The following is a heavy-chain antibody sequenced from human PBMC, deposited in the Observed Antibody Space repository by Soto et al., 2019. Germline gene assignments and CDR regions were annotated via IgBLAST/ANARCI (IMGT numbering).Heavy chain of an antibody. CDR3: ARDWGTPGRGSAVGYYYHYGMDV. V-gene: IGHV3-7*05. CDR1: GFPFTTFW. J-gene: IGHJ6*02. D-gene: IGHD6-19*01. CDR2: KRVVGSEK. Sequence: EVQLVESGGGLVQPGGSRGLSCLAFGFPFTTFWMNWVAQVPGGGREWVAIKRVVGSEKNYLDSVKGRFTISRDNAKNSLYLQMNSLRGEDTAVYFCARDWGTPGRGSAVGYYYHYGMDVWGQGTTVTVSS.